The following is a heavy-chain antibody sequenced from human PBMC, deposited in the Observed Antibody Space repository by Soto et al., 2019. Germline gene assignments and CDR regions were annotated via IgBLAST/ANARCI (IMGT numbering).Heavy chain of an antibody. Sequence: SETLSLTCTVSGVSISSGGYYWSWIRQHPGKGLEWIGYIYYSGSTYYNPSLKSRVAISVDTSKNQFSLKLSSVTAADTAVYYCARVGSSGYYYQGDFDYWGQGTLVTVSS. D-gene: IGHD3-22*01. CDR1: GVSISSGGYY. CDR3: ARVGSSGYYYQGDFDY. J-gene: IGHJ4*02. CDR2: IYYSGST. V-gene: IGHV4-31*03.